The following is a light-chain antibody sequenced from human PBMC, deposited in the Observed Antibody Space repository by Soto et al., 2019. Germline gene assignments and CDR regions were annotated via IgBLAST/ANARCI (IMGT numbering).Light chain of an antibody. Sequence: DIQMTQSPSSLSASIGDRVTITCRASQSISTYLNWYQQKPGKAPNLLIYAASSLQSGVPLRFSGSGSGTDFTLTISSLQPEDFATYYCQQSYSTPPEFTFGGGTKVEIK. V-gene: IGKV1-39*01. CDR2: AAS. J-gene: IGKJ4*01. CDR3: QQSYSTPPEFT. CDR1: QSISTY.